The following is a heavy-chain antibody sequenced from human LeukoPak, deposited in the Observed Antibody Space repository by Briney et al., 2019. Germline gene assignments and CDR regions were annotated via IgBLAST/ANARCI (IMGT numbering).Heavy chain of an antibody. CDR1: GFTFSSYA. CDR3: AKNSGYYPGPYYFDY. Sequence: GGSLRLSCAASGFTFSSYAMSWVRQAPGKGLEWVSAISGSGGSTSYADSVKGRFTISRDNSKNTLYLQMNSLRAEDTAVYYCAKNSGYYPGPYYFDYWGQGTLVTVSS. D-gene: IGHD3-22*01. CDR2: ISGSGGST. V-gene: IGHV3-23*01. J-gene: IGHJ4*02.